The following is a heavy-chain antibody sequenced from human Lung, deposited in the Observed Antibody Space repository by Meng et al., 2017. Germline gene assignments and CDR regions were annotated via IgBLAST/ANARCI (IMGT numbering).Heavy chain of an antibody. CDR2: INHSGST. Sequence: QVQLQQWGAVLLKPADTLSLTCVVSGGSFSDYYWCWIRQPPGKGLEWIGEINHSGSTNYNPSLESRATISVDTSQNNLSLKLSSVTAADSAVYYCARGPTTMAHDFDYWGQGTLVTVSS. CDR1: GGSFSDYY. CDR3: ARGPTTMAHDFDY. J-gene: IGHJ4*02. D-gene: IGHD4-11*01. V-gene: IGHV4-34*01.